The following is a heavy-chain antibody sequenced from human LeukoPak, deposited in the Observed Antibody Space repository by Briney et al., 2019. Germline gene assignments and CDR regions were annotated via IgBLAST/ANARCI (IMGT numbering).Heavy chain of an antibody. Sequence: GGSLRLSCAASGFNFSGHSMNWVRQAPGKGLEWVSSITSSSIYINYADSMKGRFTISRDNAMTSLYLQMNSLRAEDTAVYYCARDFGGYCSGGSCYSGWSDYWGQGTLVTVSS. D-gene: IGHD2-15*01. V-gene: IGHV3-21*04. J-gene: IGHJ4*02. CDR1: GFNFSGHS. CDR2: ITSSSIYI. CDR3: ARDFGGYCSGGSCYSGWSDY.